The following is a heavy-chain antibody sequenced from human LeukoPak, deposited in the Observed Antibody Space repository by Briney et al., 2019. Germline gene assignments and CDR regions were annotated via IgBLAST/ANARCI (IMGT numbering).Heavy chain of an antibody. V-gene: IGHV1-18*01. CDR3: ARGPHYYGSGSYYPFGY. CDR1: GYTFTTYG. D-gene: IGHD3-10*01. CDR2: ISVYNGNT. Sequence: ASVKVSCKASGYTFTTYGISWVRQAPGQGLEWMGWISVYNGNTNYAQKFQGRVTMTTDTSTNTTYMELRSLISDDTAVYYCARGPHYYGSGSYYPFGYWGQGTLVTVSS. J-gene: IGHJ4*02.